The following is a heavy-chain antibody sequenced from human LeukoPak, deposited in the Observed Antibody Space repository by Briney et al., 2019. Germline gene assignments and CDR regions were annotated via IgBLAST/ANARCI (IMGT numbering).Heavy chain of an antibody. Sequence: GGSLRLSCAASGFTFSSYGMHWVRQAPGKGLEWVAVIWYDGSNKYYADSVKGRFTTSRDNSKNTLYLQMNSLRAEDTAVYYCARGGIVVVPAAKVGDAFDIWGQGTMVTVSS. CDR2: IWYDGSNK. CDR3: ARGGIVVVPAAKVGDAFDI. CDR1: GFTFSSYG. D-gene: IGHD2-2*01. V-gene: IGHV3-33*01. J-gene: IGHJ3*02.